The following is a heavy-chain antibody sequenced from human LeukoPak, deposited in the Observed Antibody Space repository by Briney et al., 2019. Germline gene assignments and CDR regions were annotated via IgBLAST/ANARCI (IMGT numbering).Heavy chain of an antibody. Sequence: ASVKVSCKASGYTFTGYYMHWVRQAPGQGLEWMGWINPNSGGTNYAQKFQGRVTMTRDTSISTAYMELSRLRSDDTAVYYCARPVMSGYNHGAFDIWGQGTMVTVSS. J-gene: IGHJ3*02. V-gene: IGHV1-2*02. D-gene: IGHD5-12*01. CDR2: INPNSGGT. CDR3: ARPVMSGYNHGAFDI. CDR1: GYTFTGYY.